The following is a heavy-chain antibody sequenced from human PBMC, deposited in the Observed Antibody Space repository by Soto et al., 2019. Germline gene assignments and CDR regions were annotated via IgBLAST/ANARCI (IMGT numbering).Heavy chain of an antibody. J-gene: IGHJ3*02. Sequence: SETLSLTCAVSGGSISSGGYSWSWIRQPPGKGLEWIGYIYHSGSTYYNPSLKSRVTISVDRSKNQFSLKLSSVTAADTAVYYCARNYYDSSGYRYDAFDIWGQGTMVTVSS. V-gene: IGHV4-30-2*01. CDR1: GGSISSGGYS. CDR3: ARNYYDSSGYRYDAFDI. D-gene: IGHD3-22*01. CDR2: IYHSGST.